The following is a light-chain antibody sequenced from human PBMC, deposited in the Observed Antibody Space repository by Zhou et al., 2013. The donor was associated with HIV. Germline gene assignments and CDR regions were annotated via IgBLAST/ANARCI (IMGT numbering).Light chain of an antibody. V-gene: IGKV3-15*01. CDR2: GAS. J-gene: IGKJ5*01. Sequence: EILMTQSPATLSVSPGERATLSCRASQSVSTNLAWYRQKPGQAPRLLIYGASTRATGVPARFSGSGSGTEFTLTISSMQSEDFAVYYCQQRSNWPPSTTFGQGTRLEIK. CDR3: QQRSNWPPSTT. CDR1: QSVSTN.